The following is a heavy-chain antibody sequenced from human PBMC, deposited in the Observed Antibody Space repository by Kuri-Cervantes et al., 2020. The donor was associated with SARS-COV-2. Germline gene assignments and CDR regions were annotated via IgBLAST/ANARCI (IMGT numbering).Heavy chain of an antibody. CDR2: VRSDGSNK. V-gene: IGHV3-30*02. CDR1: GFIFSSYG. J-gene: IGHJ4*02. CDR3: AKDDGGSFGLFDN. D-gene: IGHD1-26*01. Sequence: GESLKISCAASGFIFSSYGMHWVRQAPGKGLEWVAFVRSDGSNKHYTDSVKGRFTISRDNSKNALYLQMNSLRPGDTAVYYCAKDDGGSFGLFDNWGQGILVTVSS.